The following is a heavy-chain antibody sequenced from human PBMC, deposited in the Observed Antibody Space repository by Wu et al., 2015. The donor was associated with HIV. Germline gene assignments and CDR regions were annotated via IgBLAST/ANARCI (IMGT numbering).Heavy chain of an antibody. CDR2: INPNSDDT. CDR1: GYTFTAYY. Sequence: QVQLVQSGAEVRKPGASVKVSCKASGYTFTAYYIHWMRQAPGQGLEWMGWINPNSDDTKYAQRFQGRVTMTRDTSITTAYMELSRLRSADTAVYYCARASILEMSTASYYYYVMDVWGQGTTVTVSS. D-gene: IGHD5-24*01. V-gene: IGHV1-2*02. CDR3: ARASILEMSTASYYYYVMDV. J-gene: IGHJ6*02.